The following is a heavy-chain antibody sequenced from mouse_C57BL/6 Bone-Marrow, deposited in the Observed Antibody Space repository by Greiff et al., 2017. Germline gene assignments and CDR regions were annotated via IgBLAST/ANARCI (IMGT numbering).Heavy chain of an antibody. J-gene: IGHJ1*03. CDR3: ARALRLSYWYCDV. D-gene: IGHD1-2*01. Sequence: EVQLQQSGPGLVKPSQSLSLTCSVTGYSITSGYYWNWIRQFPGNKLEWMGYISYDGSNNYNPSLKNRISITRDTSKNQFFLKLDSVTTRDTATDDCARALRLSYWYCDVWGTGTTVTVSS. V-gene: IGHV3-6*01. CDR1: GYSITSGYY. CDR2: ISYDGSN.